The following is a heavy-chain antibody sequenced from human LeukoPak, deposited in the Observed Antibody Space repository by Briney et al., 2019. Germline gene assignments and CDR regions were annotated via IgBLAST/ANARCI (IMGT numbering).Heavy chain of an antibody. Sequence: PGGSLRVSCAASGFTFSNYNMNCVRQAPGEGLEGVSSICSSSNYIYYADSVKGLFTISRDNAKNSLYLQMDSLAAEDTAVYYCARDHNDLTGTYWESFDCWGEGTLVTVSS. CDR2: ICSSSNYI. CDR3: ARDHNDLTGTYWESFDC. CDR1: GFTFSNYN. V-gene: IGHV3-21*01. D-gene: IGHD1-26*01. J-gene: IGHJ4*02.